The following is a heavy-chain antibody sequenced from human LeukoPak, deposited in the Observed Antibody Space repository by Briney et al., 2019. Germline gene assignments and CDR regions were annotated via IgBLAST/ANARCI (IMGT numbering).Heavy chain of an antibody. D-gene: IGHD6-19*01. CDR3: ARGSGSGWPLDR. J-gene: IGHJ5*02. CDR1: GVIVSRNF. V-gene: IGHV3-53*01. Sequence: GGSVRLSCAASGVIVSRNFMSWVRQAPGKGLQWVAIMYAGGTTDYSDSVRDRFHISRDSSNNTLSLQINSLRAEDTAVYYCARGSGSGWPLDRWGQGALVTVSS. CDR2: MYAGGTT.